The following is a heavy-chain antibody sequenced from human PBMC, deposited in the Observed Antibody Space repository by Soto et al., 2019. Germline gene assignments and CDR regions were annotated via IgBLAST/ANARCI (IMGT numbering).Heavy chain of an antibody. CDR2: ISAYNGNT. Sequence: QVQLVQSGAEVKKPGASVKVSCKASGYTFTSYAIGWVRQAHGQGLEWMGWISAYNGNTNYAQKLQGRVTMTTGTSTTTAYMELRGVRRDATAVCYGAKSGPPAGYWSQGTPVTVSS. D-gene: IGHD6-13*01. CDR1: GYTFTSYA. J-gene: IGHJ4*02. V-gene: IGHV1-18*01. CDR3: AKSGPPAGY.